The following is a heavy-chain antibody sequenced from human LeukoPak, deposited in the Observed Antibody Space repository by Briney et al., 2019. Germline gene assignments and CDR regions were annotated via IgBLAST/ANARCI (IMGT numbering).Heavy chain of an antibody. J-gene: IGHJ3*02. CDR3: ARDYYDSSGYQSFFDAFDI. Sequence: GASVKVSCKASGCTFTSYYMHWVRQAPGQGLEWMGIINPSGGSTSYAQKFQGRVTMTRDMSTSTVYMGLSSLRSEDTAVYYCARDYYDSSGYQSFFDAFDIWGQGTMVTVSS. CDR1: GCTFTSYY. V-gene: IGHV1-46*01. D-gene: IGHD3-22*01. CDR2: INPSGGST.